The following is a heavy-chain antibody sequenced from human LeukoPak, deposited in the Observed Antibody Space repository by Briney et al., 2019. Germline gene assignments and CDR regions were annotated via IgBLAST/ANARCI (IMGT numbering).Heavy chain of an antibody. V-gene: IGHV1-2*02. CDR2: INPNSGGT. J-gene: IGHJ4*02. Sequence: ASVKVSCKASGYTFTGYYMHWVRQAPGQGLEWMGWINPNSGGTNYAQKFQGRVTMTRDTSISTAHMELSRLRSDDTAVYYCARDEGYYGAPLFDYWGQGTLVTVSS. CDR1: GYTFTGYY. D-gene: IGHD4/OR15-4a*01. CDR3: ARDEGYYGAPLFDY.